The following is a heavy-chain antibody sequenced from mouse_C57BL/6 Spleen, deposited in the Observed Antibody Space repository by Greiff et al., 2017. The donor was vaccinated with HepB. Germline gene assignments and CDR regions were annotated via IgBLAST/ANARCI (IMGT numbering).Heavy chain of an antibody. D-gene: IGHD1-1*01. V-gene: IGHV1-64*01. J-gene: IGHJ2*01. CDR1: GYTFTSYW. CDR3: ARSITTVVEHYFDY. CDR2: IHPNSGST. Sequence: VQLQQPGAELVKPGASVKLSCKASGYTFTSYWMHWVKQRPGQGLEWIGMIHPNSGSTNYNEKFKSKATLTVDKSSSTAYMQLSSLTSEDSAVYYCARSITTVVEHYFDYWGQGTTLTVSS.